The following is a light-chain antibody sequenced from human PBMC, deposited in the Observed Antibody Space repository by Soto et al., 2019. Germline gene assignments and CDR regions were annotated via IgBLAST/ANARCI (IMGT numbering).Light chain of an antibody. CDR1: HDIGNF. V-gene: IGKV1-33*01. CDR2: DAS. J-gene: IGKJ5*01. CDR3: QQYGSLPIT. Sequence: DIQMTQSPSSLSASIGDRVTISCKASHDIGNFLNRYQQKPGKAPYLLIYDASNLDTVVSSRFSGRGSGRQFSITITSLQPDDVATYFCQQYGSLPITFGQGTRLDIK.